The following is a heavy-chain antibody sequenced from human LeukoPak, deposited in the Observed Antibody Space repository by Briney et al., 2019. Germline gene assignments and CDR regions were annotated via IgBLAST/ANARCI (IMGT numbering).Heavy chain of an antibody. CDR2: VNPNSGVT. Sequence: ASVSVSCTASGYTFTDYYIHWVRQAPGQGLEWMGWVNPNSGVTMYAQRFQDRVTITCDPSTNTAYMDLSRLRSDETARYYCARDRSTLGYRQFDYWGQGTLVTVSS. D-gene: IGHD5-18*01. CDR1: GYTFTDYY. J-gene: IGHJ4*02. CDR3: ARDRSTLGYRQFDY. V-gene: IGHV1-2*02.